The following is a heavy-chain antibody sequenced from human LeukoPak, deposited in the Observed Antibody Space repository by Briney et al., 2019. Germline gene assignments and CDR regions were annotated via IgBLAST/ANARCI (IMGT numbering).Heavy chain of an antibody. V-gene: IGHV4-59*12. CDR1: GGSISSYY. CDR2: IYYSGST. J-gene: IGHJ4*02. Sequence: SETLSLTCTVSGGSISSYYWNWIRQPPGKGLEWIGYIYYSGSTNYNPSLKSRVTISVDTSKNQFSLKLSSVTAADTAVYYCATSSSWNHYFDYWGQGTLVTVSS. D-gene: IGHD6-13*01. CDR3: ATSSSWNHYFDY.